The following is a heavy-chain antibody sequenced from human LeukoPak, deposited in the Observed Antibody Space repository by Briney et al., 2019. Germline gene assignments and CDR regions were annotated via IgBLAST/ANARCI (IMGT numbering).Heavy chain of an antibody. V-gene: IGHV3-23*01. CDR3: GIAAQYYFDY. CDR1: GFTFSTYA. D-gene: IGHD6-6*01. Sequence: GGSLRLSCAASGFTFSTYAMSWVRQAPGKGLEWVSAISGSGGSTYYAASLKGRFTISRDNSRNTLSLQMNSLRAEDTAVYYCGIAAQYYFDYWGQGTLVTVSS. J-gene: IGHJ4*02. CDR2: ISGSGGST.